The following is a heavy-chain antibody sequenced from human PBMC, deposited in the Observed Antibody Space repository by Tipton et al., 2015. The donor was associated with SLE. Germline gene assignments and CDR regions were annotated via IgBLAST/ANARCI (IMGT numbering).Heavy chain of an antibody. CDR1: GYSFTSYW. Sequence: VQLVQSGAEVKKPGESLKISCKGSGYSFTSYWIGWVRQMPGKGLEWMGIIYPGDSDTRYSPSFQGQVTISADKSISTAYLQWSSLKASDTAMYYRARRPWGVGATSYFDYWGQGTLVTVSS. CDR3: ARRPWGVGATSYFDY. J-gene: IGHJ4*02. D-gene: IGHD1-26*01. CDR2: IYPGDSDT. V-gene: IGHV5-51*01.